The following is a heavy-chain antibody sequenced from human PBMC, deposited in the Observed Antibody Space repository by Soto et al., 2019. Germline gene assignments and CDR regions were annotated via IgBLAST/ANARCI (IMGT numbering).Heavy chain of an antibody. CDR1: GYTFSGFY. D-gene: IGHD2-2*01. J-gene: IGHJ4*02. V-gene: IGHV1-2*02. CDR2: INPNSGGT. CDR3: AHNQPPPGGYFDY. Sequence: ASVKVSCKASGYTFSGFYMHWVRQAPGQGLEWMGWINPNSGGTKSAEKFQGRVTMTRDTSISTAYMELSRLTSDDTATYYCAHNQPPPGGYFDYWGQGTLVTVSS.